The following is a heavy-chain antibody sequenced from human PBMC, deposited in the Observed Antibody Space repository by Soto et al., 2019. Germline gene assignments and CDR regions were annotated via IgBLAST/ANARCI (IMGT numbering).Heavy chain of an antibody. V-gene: IGHV3-23*01. CDR2: ISGSGGST. J-gene: IGHJ6*02. CDR3: AKDSVPDCSGGSCYSQVYYYYYGMDV. Sequence: GGSLRLSCAASGFTFSSYAMSWVRQAPGKGLEWVSAISGSGGSTYYADSVKGRFTISRDNSKNTLYLQMNSLRAEGTAVYYCAKDSVPDCSGGSCYSQVYYYYYGMDVWGQGTTVTVSS. D-gene: IGHD2-15*01. CDR1: GFTFSSYA.